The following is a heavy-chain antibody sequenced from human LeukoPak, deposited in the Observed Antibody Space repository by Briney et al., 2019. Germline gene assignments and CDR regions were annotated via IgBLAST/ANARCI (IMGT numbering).Heavy chain of an antibody. J-gene: IGHJ4*02. D-gene: IGHD2-21*02. CDR1: GGSISSSSYY. Sequence: SETLSLTCTVSGGSISSSSYYWGWIRPPPGKGLEWIGSIYYSGSTYYNPSLKSRVTISVKTSKNQFSLKLSSVTAADTAVYYCARGGYCGGDCYFYYWGQGTLVTVSS. CDR3: ARGGYCGGDCYFYY. V-gene: IGHV4-39*07. CDR2: IYYSGST.